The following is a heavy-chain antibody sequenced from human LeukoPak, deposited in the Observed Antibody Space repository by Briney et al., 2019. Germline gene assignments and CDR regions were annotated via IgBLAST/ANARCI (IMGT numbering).Heavy chain of an antibody. CDR3: ARGARLYYDSSGYPYYFDY. D-gene: IGHD3-22*01. J-gene: IGHJ4*02. Sequence: GGSLRLSCAAFGFTFSSYWMHWVRQAPGKGLVWVSRINSDGSSTSYADSVKGRFTISRDNAKNTLYLQMNSLRAEDTAVYYCARGARLYYDSSGYPYYFDYWGQGTLVTVSS. V-gene: IGHV3-74*01. CDR2: INSDGSST. CDR1: GFTFSSYW.